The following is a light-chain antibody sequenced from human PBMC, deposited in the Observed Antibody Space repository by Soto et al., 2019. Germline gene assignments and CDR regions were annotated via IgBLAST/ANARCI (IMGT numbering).Light chain of an antibody. J-gene: IGKJ4*01. V-gene: IGKV3-11*01. CDR3: QQRSTPLT. Sequence: PGERATLSCRASQSVSSYLAWYQQKPGQAPRLLIYDASNRATGIPARFSGSGSGTDFTLTISSLEPEYFAVYYCQQRSTPLTFGGGTKVEIK. CDR1: QSVSSY. CDR2: DAS.